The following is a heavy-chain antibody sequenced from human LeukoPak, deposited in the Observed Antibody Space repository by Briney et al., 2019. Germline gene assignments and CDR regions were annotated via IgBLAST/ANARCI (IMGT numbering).Heavy chain of an antibody. Sequence: SETLSLTCTVSGGSISSSSYYWGWIRQPPGKGLEWIGSIYYSGSTYYNPSLKSRVTISVDTSKNQFSLKLSSVTAAHTAVYYCARHQPDDYAFWSGLTWFDPWGQGTLVTASS. V-gene: IGHV4-39*01. D-gene: IGHD3-3*01. CDR1: GGSISSSSYY. CDR2: IYYSGST. CDR3: ARHQPDDYAFWSGLTWFDP. J-gene: IGHJ5*02.